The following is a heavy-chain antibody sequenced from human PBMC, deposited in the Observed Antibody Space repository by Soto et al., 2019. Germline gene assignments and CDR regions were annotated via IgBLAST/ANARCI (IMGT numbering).Heavy chain of an antibody. Sequence: EGSLRLPCAASGFSFSPYAMSWGRQAPGKGLEWVSAISGSSGTTYYADSVKGRVTISRGNSKYTLYLQINRLTAGDSAVYYGAKAAPDCSGGSCYSHAFCIRGQRTMFTVSS. D-gene: IGHD2-15*01. CDR3: AKAAPDCSGGSCYSHAFCI. CDR2: ISGSSGTT. CDR1: GFSFSPYA. V-gene: IGHV3-23*01. J-gene: IGHJ3*02.